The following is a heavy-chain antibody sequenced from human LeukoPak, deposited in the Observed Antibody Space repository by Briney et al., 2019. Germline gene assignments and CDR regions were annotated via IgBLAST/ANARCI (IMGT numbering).Heavy chain of an antibody. Sequence: GGSLRLSCEASGFIFSNYVIHWVRQAPGKGLDWVAVISDDGSKKYYADSVKGRFTISRDNSKDTLYLQMNGLRAEDTAVYYCAKVLYASSWFSLDSWGQGALVTVSS. V-gene: IGHV3-30*18. D-gene: IGHD6-13*01. CDR1: GFIFSNYV. CDR2: ISDDGSKK. CDR3: AKVLYASSWFSLDS. J-gene: IGHJ4*02.